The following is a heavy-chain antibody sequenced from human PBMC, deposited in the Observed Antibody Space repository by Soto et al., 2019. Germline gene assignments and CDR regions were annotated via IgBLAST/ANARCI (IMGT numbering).Heavy chain of an antibody. CDR2: IYYSGST. D-gene: IGHD5-12*01. CDR1: GDCIRSYY. Sequence: PSETLSLTCTVSGDCIRSYYWSWIRQPPGKGLEWIGYIYYSGSTNYNPSLKSRVTISVDTSKNQFSLKLSSVTAADTAVYYCARAGMGGYDTLFDYWGQGTLVTVSS. CDR3: ARAGMGGYDTLFDY. V-gene: IGHV4-59*01. J-gene: IGHJ4*02.